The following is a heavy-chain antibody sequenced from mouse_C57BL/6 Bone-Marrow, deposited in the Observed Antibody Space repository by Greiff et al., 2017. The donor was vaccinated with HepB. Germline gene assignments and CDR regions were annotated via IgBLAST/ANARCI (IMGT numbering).Heavy chain of an antibody. CDR3: TTGTTVVGEGY. CDR2: IDPENGDT. J-gene: IGHJ4*01. CDR1: GFNIKDDY. Sequence: EVQLQQSGAELVRPGASVKLSCTASGFNIKDDYMHWVKQRPEQSLEWIGWIDPENGDTEYASKFQGKATITADTSSNTAYLQLSSLTSEDTAVYYCTTGTTVVGEGYWGQGTSVTVSS. V-gene: IGHV14-4*01. D-gene: IGHD1-1*01.